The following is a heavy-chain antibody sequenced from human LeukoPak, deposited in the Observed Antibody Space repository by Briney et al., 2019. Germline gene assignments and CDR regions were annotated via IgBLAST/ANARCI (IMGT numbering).Heavy chain of an antibody. CDR1: GVTFSSYS. CDR3: ARDLIYSSGWYDY. Sequence: TGGSLRLSCAASGVTFSSYSMNWVRQAPGKGLEWVSSISSNSSDIYYADSVKGRFTISRDNAKNSLYPQKNSLRAEDTAVYYCARDLIYSSGWYDYWGQGTLVTVSS. J-gene: IGHJ4*02. V-gene: IGHV3-21*01. D-gene: IGHD6-19*01. CDR2: ISSNSSDI.